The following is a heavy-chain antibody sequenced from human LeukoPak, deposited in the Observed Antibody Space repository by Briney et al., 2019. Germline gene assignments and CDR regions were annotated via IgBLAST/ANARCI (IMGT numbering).Heavy chain of an antibody. J-gene: IGHJ4*02. V-gene: IGHV3-23*01. D-gene: IGHD2-2*01. CDR2: ISGSGGST. CDR1: GFTFSSYA. CDR3: AIPRGDIVVVPAAIEY. Sequence: GGSLRLSCAASGFTFSSYAMSWGRQAPGKGLEWVSAISGSGGSTYYADSVKGRFTISRDNSKNTLYLQMNSLRAEDTAVYYCAIPRGDIVVVPAAIEYWGQGTLVTVSS.